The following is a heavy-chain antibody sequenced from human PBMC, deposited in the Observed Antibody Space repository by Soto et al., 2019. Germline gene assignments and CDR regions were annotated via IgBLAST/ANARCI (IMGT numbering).Heavy chain of an antibody. CDR2: IYSGGST. CDR3: ARAYSSSLNWFDP. D-gene: IGHD6-6*01. Sequence: GGSLRLSCAASGFTVSSNYMSWVRQAPGKGLEWVSVIYSGGSTYYADSVKGRFTISRDNSKNTLYLQMNSLRAEDTAVYYCARAYSSSLNWFDPWGQGTLVTVSS. V-gene: IGHV3-53*01. J-gene: IGHJ5*02. CDR1: GFTVSSNY.